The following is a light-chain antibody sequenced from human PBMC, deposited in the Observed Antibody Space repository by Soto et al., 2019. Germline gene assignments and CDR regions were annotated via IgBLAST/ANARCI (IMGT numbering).Light chain of an antibody. Sequence: QSALTQPASVSGSPGQSIAISCTGTSSDVGRYNYVSWYQQHPGKAPKVIIYEVSYRPSGVSNRFSGSKSGNTASLTISGLQAADEADYYCSAYTTSSTTLYVFGTGTKLTVL. J-gene: IGLJ1*01. CDR2: EVS. V-gene: IGLV2-14*01. CDR3: SAYTTSSTTLYV. CDR1: SSDVGRYNY.